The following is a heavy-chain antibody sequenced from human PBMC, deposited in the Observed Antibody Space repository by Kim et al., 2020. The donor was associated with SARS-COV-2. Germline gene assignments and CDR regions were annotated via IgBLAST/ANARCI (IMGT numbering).Heavy chain of an antibody. CDR2: ISAYNGDT. CDR1: GYSFSNYG. CDR3: ARDQTSYDFLAVLLGGPNW. J-gene: IGHJ5*01. V-gene: IGHV1-18*01. D-gene: IGHD3-9*01. Sequence: ASVKVSCKASGYSFSNYGISWVRQAPGQGLEWMGWISAYNGDTNYAQNLQGRVTMTTDTSTNTAYMELRSLKSDDTAVYYCARDQTSYDFLAVLLGGPNW.